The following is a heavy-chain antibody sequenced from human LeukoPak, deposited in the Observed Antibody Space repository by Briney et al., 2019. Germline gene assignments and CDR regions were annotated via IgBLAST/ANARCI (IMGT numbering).Heavy chain of an antibody. V-gene: IGHV1-18*01. Sequence: GASVKVSCKASGYTFTRHGISWVRQAPGQGLEWMGWISAYNGDTKYAQNFQGRVTIPTDTSTTTAYMELRSLRSDDTAVYYCARDPSNTSGNNPYFDYWGQGTLVTVSS. CDR1: GYTFTRHG. CDR3: ARDPSNTSGNNPYFDY. D-gene: IGHD6-19*01. CDR2: ISAYNGDT. J-gene: IGHJ4*02.